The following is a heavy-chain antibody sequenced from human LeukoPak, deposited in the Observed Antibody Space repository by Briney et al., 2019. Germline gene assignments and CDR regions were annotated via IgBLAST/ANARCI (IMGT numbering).Heavy chain of an antibody. CDR3: ARAAHRGSLPPFDY. CDR2: IYSSGST. Sequence: PSETLSLTCIVSGSSISNYYWRWVRQAAGKGLEWIGRIYSSGSTNYNPSLKRRVNISLGTSKKQFSLTQGYVTAADTAVYYCARAAHRGSLPPFDYWGQGTLVTVSS. CDR1: GSSISNYY. V-gene: IGHV4-4*07. J-gene: IGHJ4*02. D-gene: IGHD1-26*01.